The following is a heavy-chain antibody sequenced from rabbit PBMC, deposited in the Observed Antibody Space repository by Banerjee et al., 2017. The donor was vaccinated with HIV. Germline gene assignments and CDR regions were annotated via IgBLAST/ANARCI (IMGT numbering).Heavy chain of an antibody. Sequence: QQLEESGGGLVKPGASLTLTCTASGFSFSRYYYMCWVRQAPGKGLEWIACIYAGSSGRPYYASWAKGRFTISKTSSTTVTLQMTSLTAADTATYFCARGNPYAGDGYDLWGQGTLVTVS. J-gene: IGHJ6*01. CDR2: IYAGSSGRP. D-gene: IGHD4-2*01. CDR1: GFSFSRYYY. V-gene: IGHV1S40*01. CDR3: ARGNPYAGDGYDL.